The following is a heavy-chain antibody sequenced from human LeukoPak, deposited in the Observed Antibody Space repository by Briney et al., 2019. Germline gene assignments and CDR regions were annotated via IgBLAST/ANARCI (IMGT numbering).Heavy chain of an antibody. D-gene: IGHD3-10*01. J-gene: IGHJ5*02. V-gene: IGHV1-2*02. Sequence: GASVKVSCKASGYTFTGYYMHWVRQAPGQGLEWMGWINPNSGGTNYAQKFQGRVTMTRDTSISTAYMELSRLRSDDTAVYYCARGTIWFGELLFGTAEYNWFDPRGQGTLATVSS. CDR2: INPNSGGT. CDR1: GYTFTGYY. CDR3: ARGTIWFGELLFGTAEYNWFDP.